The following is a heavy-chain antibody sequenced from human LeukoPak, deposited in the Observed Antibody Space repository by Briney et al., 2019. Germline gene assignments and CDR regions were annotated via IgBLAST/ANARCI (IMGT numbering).Heavy chain of an antibody. Sequence: GASVKVSCKVSGYTLTELSMHWVRQAPGKGLEWMGGFDPEDGETIYAQKFQGRVTMTEDTSTDIAYMELSSLRSEDTAVYYCATPYGIVGADDAFDIWGQGTMVTVSS. CDR3: ATPYGIVGADDAFDI. CDR2: FDPEDGET. D-gene: IGHD1-26*01. V-gene: IGHV1-24*01. J-gene: IGHJ3*02. CDR1: GYTLTELS.